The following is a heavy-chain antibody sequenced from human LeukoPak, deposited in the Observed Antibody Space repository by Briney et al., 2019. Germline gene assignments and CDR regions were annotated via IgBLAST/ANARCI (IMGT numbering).Heavy chain of an antibody. CDR3: ASGGIAVAGTYGMDV. J-gene: IGHJ6*02. V-gene: IGHV3-30-3*01. D-gene: IGHD6-19*01. CDR1: GFTFSNYA. Sequence: GGSLRLSCAASGFTFSNYAMHWVRQAPGKGLEWVALISRDGSNKYYADSVKGHFTLSRENSKNSLYLQMNSLRDEDTAVYYCASGGIAVAGTYGMDVWGQGTTVTVSS. CDR2: ISRDGSNK.